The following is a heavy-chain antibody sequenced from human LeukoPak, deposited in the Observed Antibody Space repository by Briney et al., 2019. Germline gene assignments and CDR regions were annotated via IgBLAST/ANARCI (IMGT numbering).Heavy chain of an antibody. Sequence: SETLSLTCTVSGGYISSYYWSWIRQPAGKGLEWIGRIYTSGSTNYNPSLKSRVTISVDKSKNQFSLKLSSVTAADTAVYYCASSRHYDSSVRDYWGQGTLVTVSS. CDR3: ASSRHYDSSVRDY. J-gene: IGHJ4*02. CDR1: GGYISSYY. CDR2: IYTSGST. V-gene: IGHV4-4*07. D-gene: IGHD3-22*01.